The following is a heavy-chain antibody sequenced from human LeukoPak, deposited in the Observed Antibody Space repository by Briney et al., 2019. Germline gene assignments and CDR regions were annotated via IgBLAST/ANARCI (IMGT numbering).Heavy chain of an antibody. D-gene: IGHD4-23*01. Sequence: SETLSLTCAVSGYSISSGYYWGWIRQPPGKGLEWIGSIYHSGSTYYNPSLKSRATISVDTSKNQFSLKLSSVTAEDTAVYFCARLRVVTEAFDIWGQGTMVTVSS. V-gene: IGHV4-38-2*01. CDR2: IYHSGST. J-gene: IGHJ3*02. CDR1: GYSISSGYY. CDR3: ARLRVVTEAFDI.